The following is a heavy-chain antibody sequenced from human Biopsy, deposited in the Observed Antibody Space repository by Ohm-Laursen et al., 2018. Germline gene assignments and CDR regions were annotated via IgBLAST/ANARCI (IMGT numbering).Heavy chain of an antibody. CDR1: GGTFTNYA. CDR2: IIPIFGTA. V-gene: IGHV1-69*13. J-gene: IGHJ4*02. CDR3: ARDALGGGSYRFFY. D-gene: IGHD1-26*01. Sequence: SVKVSCKASGGTFTNYAISWVRQAPGQGLEWMGGIIPIFGTANYAQKFQGRVTITADESTSTACMELSSLRSDDTAVYYCARDALGGGSYRFFYWGQGSLVTVSS.